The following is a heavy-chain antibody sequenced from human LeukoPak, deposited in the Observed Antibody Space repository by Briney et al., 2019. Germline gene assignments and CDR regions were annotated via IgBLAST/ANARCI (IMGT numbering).Heavy chain of an antibody. CDR3: ARISLAPSDNFDS. CDR1: GFTFSTYA. CDR2: ICSSIGCT. J-gene: IGHJ4*02. D-gene: IGHD1-1*01. V-gene: IGHV3-23*01. Sequence: PGGSLRLSCAASGFTFSTYAMSWVRQAPGKGLEWVSSICSSIGCTYYADSVRGRFAISRDDSKNTLYLQMNSLRAEDTAVYYCARISLAPSDNFDSWGQGTLVTVSS.